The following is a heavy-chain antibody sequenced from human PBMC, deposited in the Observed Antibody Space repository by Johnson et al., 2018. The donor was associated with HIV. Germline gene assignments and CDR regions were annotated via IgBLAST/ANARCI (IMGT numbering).Heavy chain of an antibody. CDR2: ISSSGDTT. D-gene: IGHD3-16*01. Sequence: QVQLVESGGGLVQPGGSLRLSCAASGFTFSDYYMSWIRQAPGNGPEWISYISSSGDTTHYADSVKGRFTISRDNSKNSLYLQMNILRAEDTAVYFCAKEAYYVEAFDIWGQGAMVTVSS. CDR1: GFTFSDYY. J-gene: IGHJ3*02. CDR3: AKEAYYVEAFDI. V-gene: IGHV3-11*04.